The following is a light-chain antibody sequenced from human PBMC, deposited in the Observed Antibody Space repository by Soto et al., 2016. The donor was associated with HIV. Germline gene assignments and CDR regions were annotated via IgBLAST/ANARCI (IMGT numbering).Light chain of an antibody. V-gene: IGKV2-28*01. J-gene: IGKJ2*01. CDR1: QSLLYSNGYNY. CDR3: MQALQTPYT. CDR2: LAS. Sequence: EIVLTQSPLSLPVTPGEPAAISCRSSQSLLYSNGYNYLEWYLQKPGQSPQLLIYLASNRASGVPDRFSAGGSGTAYTLKISAVEADDVGVYYCMQALQTPYTFGQGTKLEIK.